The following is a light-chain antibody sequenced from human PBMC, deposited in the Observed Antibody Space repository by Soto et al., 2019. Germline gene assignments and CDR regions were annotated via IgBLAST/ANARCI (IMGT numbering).Light chain of an antibody. J-gene: IGKJ5*01. CDR3: QQYGSSLIT. V-gene: IGKV3-20*01. CDR1: QSVSSSY. Sequence: ENVLTQSPGPLSLSPGERATLSCRASQSVSSSYLAWYQQKPGQAPRLLIYGASSRATGIPDRFSGSGSGTDVTLTISRLEPEEFAGYYCQQYGSSLITFGQGTRLEI. CDR2: GAS.